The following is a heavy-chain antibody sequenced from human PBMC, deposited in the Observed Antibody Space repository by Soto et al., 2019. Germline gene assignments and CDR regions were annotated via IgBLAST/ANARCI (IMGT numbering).Heavy chain of an antibody. CDR1: GFIFDDYA. V-gene: IGHV3-9*01. D-gene: IGHD2-8*01. CDR3: VKDVGSRHYDFTNFDS. CDR2: IDWNRATT. Sequence: PGGSLRVSCIASGFIFDDYAIHWVRQVPGKGLEWVSGIDWNRATTGYADSVKGRFTLSRDNARNSVLLQMNSLRSEDTARYYCVKDVGSRHYDFTNFDSWGQGALVTVSS. J-gene: IGHJ4*02.